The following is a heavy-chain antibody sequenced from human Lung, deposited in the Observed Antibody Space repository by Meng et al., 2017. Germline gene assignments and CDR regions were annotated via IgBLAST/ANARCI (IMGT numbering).Heavy chain of an antibody. Sequence: QLQLQESGSGLVKPSQTLSLTCIVSGDSITSAGYAWSWIRQPPGKGLEWIGDIYHSGGTHYNPSLKSRTNMSVDKSKNHFSLKLTSVTAADTAVYYCARERDYNSGKHFDYWGQGTLVTVSS. V-gene: IGHV4-30-2*01. CDR3: ARERDYNSGKHFDY. J-gene: IGHJ4*02. D-gene: IGHD3-10*01. CDR2: IYHSGGT. CDR1: GDSITSAGYA.